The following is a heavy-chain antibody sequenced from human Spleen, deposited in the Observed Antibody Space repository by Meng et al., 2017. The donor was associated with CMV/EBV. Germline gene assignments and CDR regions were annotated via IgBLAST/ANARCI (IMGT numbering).Heavy chain of an antibody. CDR2: IYHRRET. CDR1: RPHL. Sequence: RPHLLALVRHVPVQGLGGYGEIYHRRETNYNPSLKSGVAISVDKFKNQFYLKLGSVTAADTAVYDCARIERRRILEYCGSDCSTTDYWGQGTLVTVSS. J-gene: IGHJ4*02. CDR3: ARIERRRILEYCGSDCSTTDY. D-gene: IGHD2-21*02. V-gene: IGHV4/OR15-8*01.